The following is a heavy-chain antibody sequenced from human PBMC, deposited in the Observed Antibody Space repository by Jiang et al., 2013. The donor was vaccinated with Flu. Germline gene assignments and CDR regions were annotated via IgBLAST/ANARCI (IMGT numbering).Heavy chain of an antibody. V-gene: IGHV3-74*03. D-gene: IGHD6-19*01. J-gene: IGHJ5*02. CDR2: IKNDGSST. CDR1: GFTISNYW. Sequence: RLSCAVSGFTISNYWMHWVRQAPGKGPVWVSRIKNDGSSTKYADSVKGRFTISRDNAKNTLYLEMNSLRAEDTAVYYCAREMAVAGTMLDPWGQGTLVTVSS. CDR3: AREMAVAGTMLDP.